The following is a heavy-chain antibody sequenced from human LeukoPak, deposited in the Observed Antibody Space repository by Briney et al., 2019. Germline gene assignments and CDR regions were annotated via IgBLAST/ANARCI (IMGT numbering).Heavy chain of an antibody. Sequence: ASVKVSCKASGGTFSSYAISWVRQAPGQGLEWMGWISAYNGNTNYAQKLQGRVTMTTDTSTRTAYMELRSLRSDDTAVYYCARDQDAYDSSGYLDYWGQGTLVTVSS. J-gene: IGHJ4*02. CDR3: ARDQDAYDSSGYLDY. CDR1: GGTFSSYA. CDR2: ISAYNGNT. D-gene: IGHD3-22*01. V-gene: IGHV1-18*01.